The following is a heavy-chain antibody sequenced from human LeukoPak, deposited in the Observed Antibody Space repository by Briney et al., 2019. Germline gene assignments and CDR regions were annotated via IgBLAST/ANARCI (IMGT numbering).Heavy chain of an antibody. J-gene: IGHJ4*02. CDR3: AREVRGYYFDY. D-gene: IGHD3-22*01. CDR2: ISSGGNT. CDR1: GFIVSSNY. Sequence: GGSLRLSCAASGFIVSSNYMSWVRQAPGKGLEWVSVISSGGNTHYADSVKGRFTISRDNSKNTVFLQMNSLRAEDTAVYYCAREVRGYYFDYWGQGTLVTVSS. V-gene: IGHV3-53*01.